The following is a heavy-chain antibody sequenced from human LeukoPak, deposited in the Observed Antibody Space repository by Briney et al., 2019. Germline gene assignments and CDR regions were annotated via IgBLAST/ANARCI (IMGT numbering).Heavy chain of an antibody. CDR2: INHSGST. CDR3: ARSPLQFGAYYFDY. D-gene: IGHD3-16*01. V-gene: IGHV4-34*01. CDR1: GGSFSGYY. J-gene: IGHJ4*02. Sequence: NASETLSLTCAVYGGSFSGYYWSWIRQPPGKGLEWIGEINHSGSTNYNPSLKSRVTISVDTSKNQFSLKLSSVTAADTAVYYCARSPLQFGAYYFDYWGQGTLVTVSS.